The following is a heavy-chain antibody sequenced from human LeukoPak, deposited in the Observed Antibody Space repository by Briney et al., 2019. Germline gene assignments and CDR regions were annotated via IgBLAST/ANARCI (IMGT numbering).Heavy chain of an antibody. CDR1: GFTFSSYG. V-gene: IGHV3-23*01. J-gene: IGHJ4*02. D-gene: IGHD6-13*01. CDR2: ISGSGGST. Sequence: GGSLRLSSAASGFTFSSYGMSWVRQAPGKGLVWVSAISGSGGSTYYADSVKGRFTISRDNSKNTLYLQMNSLRAEDTAVYYCARDPIAAAGFDYWGQGTLVTVSS. CDR3: ARDPIAAAGFDY.